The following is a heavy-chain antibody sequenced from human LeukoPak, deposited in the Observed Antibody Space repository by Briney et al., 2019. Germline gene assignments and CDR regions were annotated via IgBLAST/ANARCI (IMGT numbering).Heavy chain of an antibody. J-gene: IGHJ4*02. Sequence: KPGGSLRLSCAASGFTFSDFYMSWIRQAPGKGLEWVSLISSSQRAINYGDAVKGRFTTSRDNAKNSLFLQMNSLRAEDTAIYYCAGRASDPYLLYWGQGILVTVSA. CDR3: AGRASDPYLLY. CDR2: ISSSQRAI. D-gene: IGHD2-15*01. CDR1: GFTFSDFY. V-gene: IGHV3-11*01.